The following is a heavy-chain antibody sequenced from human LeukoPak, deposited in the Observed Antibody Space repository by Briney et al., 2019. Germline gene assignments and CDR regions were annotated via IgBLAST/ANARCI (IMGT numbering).Heavy chain of an antibody. D-gene: IGHD1-26*01. CDR2: INHSGST. Sequence: TETLSLTCAVYGGSFSGYYWSWIRQPPGKGLEWIGEINHSGSTNYNPSLKSRVTISVDTSKNQFSLKLSSVTAADTAVYYCARRSYLFHFDIWGQGTMVTVSS. CDR3: ARRSYLFHFDI. V-gene: IGHV4-34*01. CDR1: GGSFSGYY. J-gene: IGHJ3*02.